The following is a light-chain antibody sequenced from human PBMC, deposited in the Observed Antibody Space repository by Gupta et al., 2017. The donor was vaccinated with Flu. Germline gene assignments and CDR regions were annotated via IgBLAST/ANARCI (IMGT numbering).Light chain of an antibody. J-gene: IGKJ1*01. Sequence: DIQMTQSPSSLSASVGDRVTITCRASQSISSYLNWYQQKPGKAPKLLIYAASSLQSGVPSRFSGSGSGTDFTRTISSLQPEDFATYYGQQSYSTPPWTCGQGTKVEIK. V-gene: IGKV1-39*01. CDR2: AAS. CDR3: QQSYSTPPWT. CDR1: QSISSY.